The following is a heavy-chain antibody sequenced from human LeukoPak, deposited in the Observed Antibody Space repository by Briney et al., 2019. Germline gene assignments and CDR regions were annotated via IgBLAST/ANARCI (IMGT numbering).Heavy chain of an antibody. V-gene: IGHV3-74*01. CDR3: ARTGAVRSSSRRGYYFDY. Sequence: GGSLRLSCAASGFTFSSYWMHWVRQAPGKGLVWVSRINSDGSSTSYADSVKGRFTISRDNAKNTLYLQMNSLRAEDTAVYYCARTGAVRSSSRRGYYFDYWGQGTLVTVSS. D-gene: IGHD6-13*01. J-gene: IGHJ4*02. CDR1: GFTFSSYW. CDR2: INSDGSST.